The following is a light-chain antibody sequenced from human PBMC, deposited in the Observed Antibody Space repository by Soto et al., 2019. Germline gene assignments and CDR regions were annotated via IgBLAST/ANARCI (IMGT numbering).Light chain of an antibody. CDR3: QQYGSSLWT. CDR1: QSVSSN. CDR2: DAS. J-gene: IGKJ1*01. V-gene: IGKV3D-20*01. Sequence: EIVMTQSPATLSVSPGERATLCCRASQSVSSNLAWYQQKHGLAPRLLIYDASSRATGIPDRFSGSGSGTDLTITISRLEPEDFEVYYCQQYGSSLWTFGQGTKVDIK.